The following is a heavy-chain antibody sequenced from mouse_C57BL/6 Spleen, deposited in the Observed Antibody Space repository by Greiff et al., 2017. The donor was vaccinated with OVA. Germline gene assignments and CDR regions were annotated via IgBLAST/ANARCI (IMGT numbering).Heavy chain of an antibody. CDR1: GYTFTSYG. V-gene: IGHV1-81*01. CDR2: IYPRSGNT. Sequence: VQLVESGAELARPGASVKLSCKASGYTFTSYGISWVKQRTGQGLEWIGEIYPRSGNTYYNEKFKGKATLTADKSSSTAYMELRSLTSEDSAVYFCARLMSGSAMDYWGQGTSVTVSS. D-gene: IGHD4-1*01. CDR3: ARLMSGSAMDY. J-gene: IGHJ4*01.